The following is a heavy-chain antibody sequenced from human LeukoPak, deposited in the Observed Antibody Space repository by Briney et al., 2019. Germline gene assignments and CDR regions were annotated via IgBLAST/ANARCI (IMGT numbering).Heavy chain of an antibody. CDR3: ARGVTTVTPGLLWLDP. CDR2: IYYSGST. CDR1: GGTISSHS. Sequence: SETLSLTCSVSGGTISSHSLSWIRQPPGKGLEWIGYIYYSGSTKYNPSLKSRVTISVDTSKNQISLKLSSVTAADTAVYYCARGVTTVTPGLLWLDPWGQGTLVTVSS. J-gene: IGHJ5*02. V-gene: IGHV4-59*11. D-gene: IGHD4-17*01.